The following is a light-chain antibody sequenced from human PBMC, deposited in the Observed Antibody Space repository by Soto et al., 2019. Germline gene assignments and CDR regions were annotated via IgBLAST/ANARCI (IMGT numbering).Light chain of an antibody. J-gene: IGLJ2*01. CDR3: SSYISGNAHMV. Sequence: QSALTQPASVSGSPGQSITISCTGTSSDVGGYDYVSWYQQHPAKTPKLIIFEVSNRPSGIPDRYSASKSGNTASLTISGLQAEDEAHYYCSSYISGNAHMVFGGGTKVTVL. V-gene: IGLV2-14*01. CDR1: SSDVGGYDY. CDR2: EVS.